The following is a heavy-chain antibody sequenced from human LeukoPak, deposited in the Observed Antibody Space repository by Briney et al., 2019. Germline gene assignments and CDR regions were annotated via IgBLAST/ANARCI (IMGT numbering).Heavy chain of an antibody. V-gene: IGHV5-51*01. D-gene: IGHD1-26*01. CDR2: IYPGDSDT. CDR1: AYSFTTYW. J-gene: IGHJ4*02. Sequence: GGSLKISCKASAYSFTTYWIGWVRPMPGKGLEWMGIIYPGDSDTRYNPSLQGQVTISADKSNSTAYLQWSSLKASDTAIYYCARQALGGNSYYLDYWGQGTLVTVSS. CDR3: ARQALGGNSYYLDY.